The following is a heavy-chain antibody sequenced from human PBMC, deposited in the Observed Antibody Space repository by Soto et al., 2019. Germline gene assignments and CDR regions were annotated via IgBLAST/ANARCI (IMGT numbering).Heavy chain of an antibody. CDR1: GFTFSSYA. CDR2: ISGSGGST. CDR3: AKRTGYSSSGGMDV. V-gene: IGHV3-23*01. D-gene: IGHD6-6*01. Sequence: PGGSLRLSCAASGFTFSSYAMSWVRQAPGKGLEWVSAISGSGGSTYYADSVKGRFTISRDNSKNTLYLQMNSLRAEDTAVYYCAKRTGYSSSGGMDVWGQGTTVTVSS. J-gene: IGHJ6*02.